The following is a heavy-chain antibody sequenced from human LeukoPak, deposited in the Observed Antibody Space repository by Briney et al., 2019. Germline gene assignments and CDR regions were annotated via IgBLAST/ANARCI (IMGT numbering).Heavy chain of an antibody. CDR3: ARATLVGATRRSFDY. Sequence: GGSLRLSCAASGFTFSSYVMHWVRQAPGKGLEGVAVTSYDGSNKYYADSVKGRFTISRDNSKNTLYLQMNSLRAEDTAVYYCARATLVGATRRSFDYWGQGTLVTVSS. CDR1: GFTFSSYV. V-gene: IGHV3-30*14. J-gene: IGHJ4*02. CDR2: TSYDGSNK. D-gene: IGHD1-26*01.